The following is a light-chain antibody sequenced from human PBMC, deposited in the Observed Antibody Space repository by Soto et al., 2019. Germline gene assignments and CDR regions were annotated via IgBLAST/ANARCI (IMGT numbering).Light chain of an antibody. J-gene: IGKJ1*01. CDR1: QSVSNNY. V-gene: IGKV3-20*01. CDR2: GAS. Sequence: EIVLTQSPGTLSLSPGERATLSCRDSQSVSNNYLAWYQQKPGQAPRXLIYGASNRATGIPDRFSGSGSGTDFTLTISRLEPEDFAVYYCQQYGSSGTFGQGTKVDIK. CDR3: QQYGSSGT.